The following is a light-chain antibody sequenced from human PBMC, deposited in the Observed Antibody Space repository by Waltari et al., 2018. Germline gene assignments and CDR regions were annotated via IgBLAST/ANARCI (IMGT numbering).Light chain of an antibody. CDR1: RSNIGNNA. CDR3: ASWDDDLSGVV. J-gene: IGLJ2*01. CDR2: YDD. Sequence: QSVLTQPPSVSEAPRQRVTISCSGIRSNIGNNAVNWYQQFPGRAPKLLIYYDDLLPSGVSDRFSGPKSGTSASLAISGLQSEDEAYYYCASWDDDLSGVVFGGGTKLTVL. V-gene: IGLV1-36*01.